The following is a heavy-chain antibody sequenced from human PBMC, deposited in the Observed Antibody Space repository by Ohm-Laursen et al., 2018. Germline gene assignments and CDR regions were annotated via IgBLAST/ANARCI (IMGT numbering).Heavy chain of an antibody. Sequence: TLSLTCAVYVGSFSGYYWSWIRQPPGKGLEWIGQIDQSGRTNYNPSLKSLKSEVTISLDTFKNQFSLKVRSVTAADTAVYYCARRPYGWYFDLWGRGTLVTVSS. CDR3: ARRPYGWYFDL. J-gene: IGHJ2*01. CDR2: IDQSGRT. D-gene: IGHD4-17*01. CDR1: VGSFSGYY. V-gene: IGHV4-34*01.